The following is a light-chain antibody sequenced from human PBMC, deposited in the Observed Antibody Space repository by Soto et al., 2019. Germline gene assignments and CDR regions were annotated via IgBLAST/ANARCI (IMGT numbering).Light chain of an antibody. Sequence: DIQMTQSPSTLSASVGDRVTITCRASQSISSWLAWYQQKPGKAPKLLIYAASTLDAGVPSRFSGSGSGTDFTLTISNLQSEDFATYHCQHYYSYPLSFAGGTKV. CDR3: QHYYSYPLS. J-gene: IGKJ4*01. CDR1: QSISSW. CDR2: AAS. V-gene: IGKV1-5*01.